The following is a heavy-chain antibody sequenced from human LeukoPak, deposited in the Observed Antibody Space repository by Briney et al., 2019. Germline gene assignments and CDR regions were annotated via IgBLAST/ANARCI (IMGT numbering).Heavy chain of an antibody. D-gene: IGHD6-13*01. Sequence: PGGSLKLSCAVSGLTFSGSAMHWVRPASGKGLGWVGRIRSKANSYATAYAASVKGRFTISGDDSKNTAYLQMNSLKTEDTAVYYCTRLSGSSSIDYWGQGTLVTVSS. CDR1: GLTFSGSA. CDR3: TRLSGSSSIDY. J-gene: IGHJ4*02. V-gene: IGHV3-73*01. CDR2: IRSKANSYAT.